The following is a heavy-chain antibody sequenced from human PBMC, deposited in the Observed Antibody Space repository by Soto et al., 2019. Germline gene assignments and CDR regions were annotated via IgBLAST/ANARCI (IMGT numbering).Heavy chain of an antibody. Sequence: QVQLVQSWAEEKEPGASVKVSCKASGFTFSGYTIYWVRQAPGQRLEWMGWIKADNTNTKYSQKFQGRVTITRDTSASTVYMELSSLRSEDTAVYYCAREGGWYVDYWGQGTLVTVSS. J-gene: IGHJ4*02. V-gene: IGHV1-3*05. CDR2: IKADNTNT. CDR3: AREGGWYVDY. CDR1: GFTFSGYT. D-gene: IGHD6-19*01.